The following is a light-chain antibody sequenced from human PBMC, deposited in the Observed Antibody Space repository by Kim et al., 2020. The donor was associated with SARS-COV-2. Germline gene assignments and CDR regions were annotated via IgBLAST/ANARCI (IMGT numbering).Light chain of an antibody. Sequence: GQSVTISCTGTSSDVGGYNDVSWYQQHPGKAPKLMIYEVSKRPSGVPERFSGSKSGNTASLTVSGLQAEDEADYYCSSYAGSNNLVFGGGTQLTVL. V-gene: IGLV2-8*01. J-gene: IGLJ2*01. CDR3: SSYAGSNNLV. CDR2: EVS. CDR1: SSDVGGYND.